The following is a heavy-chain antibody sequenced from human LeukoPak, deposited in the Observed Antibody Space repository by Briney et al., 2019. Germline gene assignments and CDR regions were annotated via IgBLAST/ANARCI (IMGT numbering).Heavy chain of an antibody. CDR2: ISSSSSTI. D-gene: IGHD5-18*01. J-gene: IGHJ4*02. V-gene: IGHV3-48*01. CDR3: ARGVSYGGIDY. CDR1: GFTFSSYS. Sequence: GGSLRLSCAAPGFTFSSYSMNWVRQAPGKGLEWVSYISSSSSTIYYADSVKGRFTISRDNAKNSLYLQMNSLRAEDTAVYYCARGVSYGGIDYWGQGTLVTVSS.